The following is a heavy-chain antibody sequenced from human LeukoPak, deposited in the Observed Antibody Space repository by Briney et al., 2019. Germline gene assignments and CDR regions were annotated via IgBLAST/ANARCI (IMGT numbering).Heavy chain of an antibody. D-gene: IGHD6-13*01. CDR3: AKVSAAAGVFDY. V-gene: IGHV3-23*01. CDR1: GFTLSTYA. J-gene: IGHJ4*02. CDR2: TSSSDAGT. Sequence: GGSLRLSCAASGFTLSTYAMSWVRQTPGKGLEWVAATSSSDAGTYHADSVRGRFTISRDNSKSTLSLQMNSLRAEDTAVYYCAKVSAAAGVFDYWGQGTLVTVSS.